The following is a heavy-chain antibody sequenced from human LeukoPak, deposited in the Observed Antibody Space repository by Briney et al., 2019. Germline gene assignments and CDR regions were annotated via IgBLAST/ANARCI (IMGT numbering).Heavy chain of an antibody. CDR1: GGSISSGGYS. J-gene: IGHJ6*02. Sequence: SETLSLTCTVSGGSISSGGYSWSWIRQPPGKGLEWIGYIYHSGSTYYNPSLKSRVTISVDRSKNQFSLKLSSVTAADTAVYYCARCGNAMVRGPYYYYGMDVWGQGTTVTVSS. V-gene: IGHV4-30-2*01. CDR3: ARCGNAMVRGPYYYYGMDV. CDR2: IYHSGST. D-gene: IGHD3-10*01.